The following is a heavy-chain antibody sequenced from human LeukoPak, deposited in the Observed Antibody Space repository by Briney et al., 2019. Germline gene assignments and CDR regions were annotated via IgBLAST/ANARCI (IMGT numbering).Heavy chain of an antibody. CDR2: ISSRGDST. D-gene: IGHD6-19*01. CDR3: GPRPDIPVAHTVEN. Sequence: GGSLRLSCAASGFIFSNYAMSWVRQVPGRGLEWVSTISSRGDSTYVADSGKGRFTISRDNSKNSLYLQMNTVRAEDTAVYVKGPRPDIPVAHTVENWGQGTLVTVSS. V-gene: IGHV3-23*01. J-gene: IGHJ4*02. CDR1: GFIFSNYA.